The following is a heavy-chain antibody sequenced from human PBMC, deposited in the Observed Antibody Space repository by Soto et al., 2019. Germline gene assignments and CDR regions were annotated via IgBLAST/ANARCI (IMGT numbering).Heavy chain of an antibody. D-gene: IGHD4-17*01. J-gene: IGHJ4*02. CDR3: ARTTAVPNTLRSRYFFDY. CDR2: VFSSGTT. V-gene: IGHV4-4*07. Sequence: SETLSLTCTVSGDSITSYYWTWIRQAAGKRLECIGRVFSSGTTNYNPSLKSRVTMSVDTSKNQLSLKLTSVTAADTAVYYCARTTAVPNTLRSRYFFDYWGQGTLVTVSS. CDR1: GDSITSYY.